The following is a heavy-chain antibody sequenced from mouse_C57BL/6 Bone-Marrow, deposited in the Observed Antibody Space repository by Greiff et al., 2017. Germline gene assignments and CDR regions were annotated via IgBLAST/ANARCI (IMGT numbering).Heavy chain of an antibody. CDR2: INPSSGYT. V-gene: IGHV1-4*01. CDR3: ARDGPSDY. Sequence: DQLQQSGAELARPGASVKMSCKASGYTLTSYTMHWVKQRPGQGLEWIGYINPSSGYTKYNQKFKDKATLTADKSSSTAYMQLSSLAAEDSAVYYCARDGPSDYWGQGTTLTVSS. CDR1: GYTLTSYT. J-gene: IGHJ2*01. D-gene: IGHD2-3*01.